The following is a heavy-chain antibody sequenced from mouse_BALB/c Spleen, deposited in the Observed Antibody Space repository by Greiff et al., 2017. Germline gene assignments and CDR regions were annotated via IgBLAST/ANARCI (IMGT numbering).Heavy chain of an antibody. Sequence: VQLQQSGPELVKPGASVKMSCKASGYTFTSYVMHWVKQKPGQGLEWIGYINPYNDGTKYNEKFKGKATLTSDKSSSTAYMELSSLTSEDSAVYYCARSVRSMITTDWYFDVWGAGTTVTVSS. D-gene: IGHD2-4*01. V-gene: IGHV1-14*01. CDR2: INPYNDGT. CDR3: ARSVRSMITTDWYFDV. CDR1: GYTFTSYV. J-gene: IGHJ1*01.